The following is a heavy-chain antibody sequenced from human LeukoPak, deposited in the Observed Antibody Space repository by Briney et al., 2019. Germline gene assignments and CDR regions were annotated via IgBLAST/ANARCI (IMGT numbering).Heavy chain of an antibody. CDR1: GGSISSYY. CDR2: IYYSGTT. J-gene: IGHJ3*02. D-gene: IGHD2-15*01. V-gene: IGHV4-59*06. Sequence: SETLSLTCTVSGGSISSYYWSWIRQPPGKGLEWIGYIYYSGTTYYNPSLKSRLTISVDTSKNQFSLKLSSVTAADTAVYYCARNGYCSGGSCYSNNAFDIWGQGTMVTVSS. CDR3: ARNGYCSGGSCYSNNAFDI.